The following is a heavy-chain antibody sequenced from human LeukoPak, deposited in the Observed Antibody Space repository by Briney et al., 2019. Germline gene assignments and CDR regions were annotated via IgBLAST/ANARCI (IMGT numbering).Heavy chain of an antibody. CDR3: ARARRYCSSTSCYAFNWFDP. V-gene: IGHV4-59*01. CDR1: GGSISSYY. Sequence: SETLSLTCTVSGGSISSYYWSWIRQPPGKGLEWIGYIYYSGSTNYNPSLKSRVTISVDTSKNQFSLKLSSVTAADTAVYYCARARRYCSSTSCYAFNWFDPWGQGTLVTVSP. J-gene: IGHJ5*02. D-gene: IGHD2-2*01. CDR2: IYYSGST.